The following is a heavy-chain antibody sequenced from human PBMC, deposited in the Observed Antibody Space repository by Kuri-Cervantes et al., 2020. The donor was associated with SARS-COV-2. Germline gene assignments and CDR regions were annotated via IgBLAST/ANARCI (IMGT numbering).Heavy chain of an antibody. V-gene: IGHV3-33*08. Sequence: SLRLSCASSGFTFSDYDMHWVRQAPGKGLEWVAVIWYDGRNTYYTGSVKGRFTISRDNSKNMLYLEVNSLRAEDTAVYYCARNHSMDVWGTGTAVTVSS. CDR2: IWYDGRNT. CDR1: GFTFSDYD. J-gene: IGHJ6*03. CDR3: ARNHSMDV.